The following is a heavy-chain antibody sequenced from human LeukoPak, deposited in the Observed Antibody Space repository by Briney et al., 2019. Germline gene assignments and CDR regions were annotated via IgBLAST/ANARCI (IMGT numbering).Heavy chain of an antibody. CDR3: ARDEETFYYDSGNYYNPTWFDY. J-gene: IGHJ4*02. CDR2: ISAYNGNT. D-gene: IGHD3-10*01. CDR1: GYTFTSYG. Sequence: GASVKVSCKASGYTFTSYGISWVRQAPGQGLEWMGWISAYNGNTNYAQKLQGRVSMTTDTSTSTAYMELRSLRSDDTAVYYCARDEETFYYDSGNYYNPTWFDYWGQGTLVTVSS. V-gene: IGHV1-18*01.